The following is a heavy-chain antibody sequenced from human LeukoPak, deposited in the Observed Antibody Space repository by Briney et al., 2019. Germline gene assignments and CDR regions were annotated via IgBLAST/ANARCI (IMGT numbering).Heavy chain of an antibody. Sequence: SGKSLRLSCAVSGFIFSNYPMHWVRQAPGKGLEWVAVISYDGSNKYYADSVKGRFTISRDNSKNTLYVQINSLRAEDTAVYYCARQQTYGIVRDTAFDIWGQGTKVTISS. CDR1: GFIFSNYP. V-gene: IGHV3-30-3*01. J-gene: IGHJ3*02. D-gene: IGHD2-21*01. CDR2: ISYDGSNK. CDR3: ARQQTYGIVRDTAFDI.